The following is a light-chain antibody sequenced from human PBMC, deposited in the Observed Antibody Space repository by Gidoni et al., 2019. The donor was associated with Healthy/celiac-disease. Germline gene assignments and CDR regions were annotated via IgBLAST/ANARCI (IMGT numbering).Light chain of an antibody. CDR1: QSVSIY. J-gene: IGKJ1*01. V-gene: IGKV3-11*01. CDR2: DAS. CDR3: QQRKT. Sequence: EIVLTQSPATLSLSPGERATLSCRASQSVSIYLAWYQQKPGQAPRLLIYDASNRATGIPARFSGSGSGTDFTLTISSLEPEDFAVYYCQQRKTFXQXTKVEIK.